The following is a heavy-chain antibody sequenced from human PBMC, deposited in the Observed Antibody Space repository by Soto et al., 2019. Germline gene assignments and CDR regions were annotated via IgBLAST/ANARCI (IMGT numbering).Heavy chain of an antibody. CDR3: ARRADSYGSEGWFDP. D-gene: IGHD5-18*01. Sequence: GESLKISCKGSGYSFTSYWISWVRQMPGKGLEWMGRIDPSDSCTNYSPSFQGHVTISADKSISTAYLQWSSLKASDTAMYYCARRADSYGSEGWFDPWGQGTLVTVSS. CDR2: IDPSDSCT. V-gene: IGHV5-10-1*01. J-gene: IGHJ5*02. CDR1: GYSFTSYW.